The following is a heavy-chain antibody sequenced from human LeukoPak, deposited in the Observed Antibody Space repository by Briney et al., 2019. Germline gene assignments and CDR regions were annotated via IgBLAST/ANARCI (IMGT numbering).Heavy chain of an antibody. CDR3: ARSGYSYGYSFDY. D-gene: IGHD5-18*01. Sequence: GGSLRLSCAASGFTFSSYSMNWVRQAPGKGLEWVSYISSTSGTIYYADSVKGRFTISRDNAKNSLYLQMNSLRAEDTAVYYCARSGYSYGYSFDYWGQGTLVTVSS. V-gene: IGHV3-48*04. J-gene: IGHJ4*02. CDR2: ISSTSGTI. CDR1: GFTFSSYS.